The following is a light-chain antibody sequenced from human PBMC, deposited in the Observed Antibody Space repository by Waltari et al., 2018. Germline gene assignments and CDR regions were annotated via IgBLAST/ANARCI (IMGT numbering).Light chain of an antibody. Sequence: IQMTQSPSALSASVGDRVTISCRASQNIYRNLAWYQQKPGKAPKLLIFDASTLESGIPSLFSGTGSGTDFTLTIRGLQPEDSARYYCQHYYDNPFTFGPGTKLDIK. J-gene: IGKJ3*01. CDR2: DAS. V-gene: IGKV1D-13*01. CDR1: QNIYRN. CDR3: QHYYDNPFT.